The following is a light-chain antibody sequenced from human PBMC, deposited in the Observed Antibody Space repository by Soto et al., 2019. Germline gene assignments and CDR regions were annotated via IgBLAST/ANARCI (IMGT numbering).Light chain of an antibody. V-gene: IGLV1-44*01. J-gene: IGLJ2*01. Sequence: QSVLTQPPSASGTPGQRVTISCSGGSSNIGGNTVNWYQQLPGAAPKLIIFSNSQRPSGVPDRFSGSKSGTSASLAIGGLQSVDEAEYYCSTWDDSLNGPLFGGGTKLTVL. CDR3: STWDDSLNGPL. CDR2: SNS. CDR1: SSNIGGNT.